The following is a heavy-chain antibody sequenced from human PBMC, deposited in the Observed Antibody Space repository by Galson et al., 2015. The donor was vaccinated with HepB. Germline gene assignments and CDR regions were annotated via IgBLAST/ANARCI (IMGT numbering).Heavy chain of an antibody. CDR3: ARGVEYTSSFYYYYYMDV. J-gene: IGHJ6*03. V-gene: IGHV3-30-3*01. Sequence: SLRLSCAASGFTFSSYAMHWVRQAPGKGLEWVAVISYDGSNKYYADSVKGRFTISRDNSESTLYLQMSSLRAEDTAVYYCARGVEYTSSFYYYYYMDVWGKGTVITVSS. D-gene: IGHD6-6*01. CDR1: GFTFSSYA. CDR2: ISYDGSNK.